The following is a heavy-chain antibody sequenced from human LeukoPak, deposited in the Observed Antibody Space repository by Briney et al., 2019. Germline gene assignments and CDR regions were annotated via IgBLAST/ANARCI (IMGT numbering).Heavy chain of an antibody. V-gene: IGHV3-74*01. CDR3: AKSDWFDP. CDR1: GFTFSIYS. J-gene: IGHJ5*02. Sequence: GGSLRLSCAASGFTFSIYSMHWVRQAPGKGLVWVSRIKSDGSSTSYADSVKGRFTISRKNAKNTLYLQMDSLRVEDTAVYYCAKSDWFDPWGQGTLVTVSS. CDR2: IKSDGSST.